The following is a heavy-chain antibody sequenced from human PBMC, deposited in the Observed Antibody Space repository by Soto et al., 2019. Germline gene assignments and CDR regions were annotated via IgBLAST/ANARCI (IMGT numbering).Heavy chain of an antibody. D-gene: IGHD2-15*01. CDR2: ISSSSSTI. CDR1: GFTSISYS. CDR3: ARDRGYCSGGSCYSNY. Sequence: EVQLVESGGGLVQPGGSLRLSCAASGFTSISYSMNWVRQAPGKGLEWVSYISSSSSTIYYADSAKGRFTISRDNAKNSLYLQMNSLRAEDTAVYYCARDRGYCSGGSCYSNYWGQGTLVTVSS. J-gene: IGHJ4*02. V-gene: IGHV3-48*01.